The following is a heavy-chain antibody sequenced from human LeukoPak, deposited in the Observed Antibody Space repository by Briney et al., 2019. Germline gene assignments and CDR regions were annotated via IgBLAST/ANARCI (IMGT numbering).Heavy chain of an antibody. D-gene: IGHD2-21*02. V-gene: IGHV4-59*01. CDR2: IYYSGST. CDR1: GRSISSYY. J-gene: IGHJ4*02. CDR3: VRSVVTAIGYFDY. Sequence: SETLSLTCTVSGRSISSYYWSWIRQPPGKGLEWIGYIYYSGSTNYNPSLKSRVTISVDTSKNQFSLKLSSVTAADTAVYYCVRSVVTAIGYFDYWGQGTLVTVSS.